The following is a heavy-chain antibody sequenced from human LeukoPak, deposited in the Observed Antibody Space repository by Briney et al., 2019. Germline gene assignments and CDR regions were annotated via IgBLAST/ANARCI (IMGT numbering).Heavy chain of an antibody. D-gene: IGHD3-9*01. V-gene: IGHV3-21*01. J-gene: IGHJ4*02. Sequence: GGSLRLSCAASGFTFSSYSMNWIRQAPGKGLEWVSSISSSSSYIYYADSVKGRFTISRDNAKNSLYLQMNSLRTEDTAVYYCARGANVLRYFERGQGTLVTVSS. CDR1: GFTFSSYS. CDR3: ARGANVLRYFE. CDR2: ISSSSSYI.